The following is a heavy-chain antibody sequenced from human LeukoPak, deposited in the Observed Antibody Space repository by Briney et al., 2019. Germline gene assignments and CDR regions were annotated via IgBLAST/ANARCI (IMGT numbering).Heavy chain of an antibody. J-gene: IGHJ3*02. CDR1: GFTFSSYA. CDR2: ISGSGSST. CDR3: AKDVRFDCSITSSSEI. V-gene: IGHV3-23*01. D-gene: IGHD2-2*01. Sequence: PGGSLRLSCAASGFTFSSYAMSWVRQTPGKGLEWVSAISGSGSSTYYADSVKGRFTISRDNSKNTLYLQMNSLRAEDTALYYCAKDVRFDCSITSSSEIWGLGTMVTVSS.